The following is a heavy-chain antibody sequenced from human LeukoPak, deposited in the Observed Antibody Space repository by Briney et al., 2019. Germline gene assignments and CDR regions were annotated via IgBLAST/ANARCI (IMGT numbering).Heavy chain of an antibody. CDR2: ISAYNGNT. J-gene: IGHJ4*02. V-gene: IGHV1-18*01. Sequence: ASVKVSCKASGYTFTSYGISWVRQAPGQGLEWMGWISAYNGNTNYAQELQGRVTMTTDTSTSTAYMELRSLRSDDTAVYYCARQTLPDDYGDPRGDFDYWGQGTLVTVSS. CDR1: GYTFTSYG. CDR3: ARQTLPDDYGDPRGDFDY. D-gene: IGHD4-17*01.